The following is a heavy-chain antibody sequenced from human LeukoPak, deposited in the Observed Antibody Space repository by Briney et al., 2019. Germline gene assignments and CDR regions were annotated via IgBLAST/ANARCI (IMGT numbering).Heavy chain of an antibody. CDR1: GGSISSGDYY. CDR3: ARRVLGLRPFDY. V-gene: IGHV4-30-4*01. Sequence: SQTLSLTCTVSGGSISSGDYYWSWIRQPPGKGLEWIGYIYYSGSTYYNPSLKSRVTISVDTSKNQFSLKLSSVTAADTAVCYCARRVLGLRPFDYWGQGTLVTVPS. J-gene: IGHJ4*02. CDR2: IYYSGST. D-gene: IGHD4-17*01.